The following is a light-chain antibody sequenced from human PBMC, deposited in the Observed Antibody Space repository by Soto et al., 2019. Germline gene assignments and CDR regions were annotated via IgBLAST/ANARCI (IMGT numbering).Light chain of an antibody. J-gene: IGKJ1*01. CDR2: GAS. CDR3: QQYNNWPL. CDR1: QSVSSN. Sequence: IAMTQSPATLSLSPGERATLSCRASQSVSSNLAWYQQKPGQAPRLLIYGASTRATGIPARFSGSGSGTEFTLTISSLQSEDFAVYYCQQYNNWPLFGQGTKVDIK. V-gene: IGKV3-15*01.